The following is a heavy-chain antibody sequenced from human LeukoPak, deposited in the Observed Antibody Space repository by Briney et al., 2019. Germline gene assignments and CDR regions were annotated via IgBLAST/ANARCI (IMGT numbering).Heavy chain of an antibody. CDR1: GGTFSSYA. D-gene: IGHD5-12*01. CDR2: INPSGGST. Sequence: GSSVKVSCKASGGTFSSYAISWVRQAPGQGLEWMGIINPSGGSTSYAQKFQGRVTMTRDTSTSTVYMELSSLRSEDTAVYYCARANGGYDLSLRLTPDYWGQGTLVTVSS. J-gene: IGHJ4*02. V-gene: IGHV1-46*01. CDR3: ARANGGYDLSLRLTPDY.